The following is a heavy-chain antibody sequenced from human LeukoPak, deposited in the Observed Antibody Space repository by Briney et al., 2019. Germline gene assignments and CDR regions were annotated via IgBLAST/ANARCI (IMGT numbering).Heavy chain of an antibody. CDR1: GFSFSSYG. V-gene: IGHV3-33*01. CDR2: IWYDGTNK. J-gene: IGHJ4*02. CDR3: ASQAGFAYFDY. Sequence: PGRSLRLSCAASGFSFSSYGMHWVRQAPGKGLEWVGVIWYDGTNKYYADSVKGRFTIYRDNSKKTIYLHMDSLRAEDTAVYYCASQAGFAYFDYWGQGTLVTVSS.